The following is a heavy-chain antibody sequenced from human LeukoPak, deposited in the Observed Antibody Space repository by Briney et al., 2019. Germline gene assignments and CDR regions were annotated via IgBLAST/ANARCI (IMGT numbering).Heavy chain of an antibody. CDR3: AKDARWKSGQPYFDY. V-gene: IGHV3-9*01. CDR2: ISWNSGSI. J-gene: IGHJ4*02. Sequence: SLRLSCAASGFTFDDYAMHWVRPAPGKGLEWVSGISWNSGSIGYADSVKGRFTISRDNAKNSLYLQMNSLRPEDTALYYCAKDARWKSGQPYFDYWGQGTLVTVSS. CDR1: GFTFDDYA. D-gene: IGHD3-3*01.